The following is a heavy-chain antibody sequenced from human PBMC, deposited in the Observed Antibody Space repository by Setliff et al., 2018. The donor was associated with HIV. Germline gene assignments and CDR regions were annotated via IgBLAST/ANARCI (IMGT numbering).Heavy chain of an antibody. CDR3: ARVIDYGVLYWSYYMDV. D-gene: IGHD4-17*01. CDR2: ISADNGDT. Sequence: SVKVSCKASGYTLTNYGISWVRQAPGQGLEWMGWISADNGDTNYPQKLQGRVTMTTDTATSTAYMELRSLRFDDTAVYYCARVIDYGVLYWSYYMDVWGKGTTVTVSS. CDR1: GYTLTNYG. V-gene: IGHV1-18*01. J-gene: IGHJ6*03.